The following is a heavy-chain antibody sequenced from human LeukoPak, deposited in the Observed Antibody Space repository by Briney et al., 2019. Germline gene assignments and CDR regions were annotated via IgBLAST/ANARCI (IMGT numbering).Heavy chain of an antibody. CDR3: AKGAVTTFYYYYYMDV. V-gene: IGHV3-23*01. J-gene: IGHJ6*03. CDR2: ISSTGGTA. Sequence: GGSLRLPCAASGFTFSSFGMSWVRQAPGKGLEWVSAISSTGGTAYYADSVKGRFTISRDNSKNSLYLQMNSLRTEDTALYYCAKGAVTTFYYYYYMDVWGKGTTVTVSS. CDR1: GFTFSSFG. D-gene: IGHD4-17*01.